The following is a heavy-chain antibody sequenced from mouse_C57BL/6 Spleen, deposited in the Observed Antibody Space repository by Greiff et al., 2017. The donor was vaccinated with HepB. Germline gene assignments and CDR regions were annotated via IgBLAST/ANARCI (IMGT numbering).Heavy chain of an antibody. CDR2: INPGSGGT. CDR3: ARSTGTLYFDY. D-gene: IGHD4-1*02. J-gene: IGHJ2*01. Sequence: QVQLQQSGAELVRPGTSVKVSCKASGYAFTNYLIEWVKQRPGQGLEWIGVINPGSGGTNYNEKFKGKATLTADKSSSTAYMQLSSLTSEDSAVYFCARSTGTLYFDYWGKGTTLTVSS. CDR1: GYAFTNYL. V-gene: IGHV1-54*01.